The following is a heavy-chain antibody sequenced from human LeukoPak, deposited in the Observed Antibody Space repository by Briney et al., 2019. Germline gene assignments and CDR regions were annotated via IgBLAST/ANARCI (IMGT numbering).Heavy chain of an antibody. J-gene: IGHJ5*02. CDR2: IWNDGSNK. V-gene: IGHV3-33*06. CDR1: GFTFSHYG. D-gene: IGHD4-11*01. CDR3: AKDAQRGFDYSNSLEH. Sequence: PGRSLRLSCATSGFTFSHYGMHWVRQAPGKGLEWVAVIWNDGSNKYYGDSVKGRFTISRDNSKNTLYLHMNSLTVEDTAVYYCAKDAQRGFDYSNSLEHWGQGTLVTVS.